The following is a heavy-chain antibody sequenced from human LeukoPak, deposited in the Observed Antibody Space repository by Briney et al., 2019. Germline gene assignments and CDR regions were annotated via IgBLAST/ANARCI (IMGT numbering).Heavy chain of an antibody. V-gene: IGHV1-8*01. Sequence: ASVKVSCKASGYTFTSFDINWVRQATGRGLEWMGWMNPNSGNTAYAQNFQGRVTMTRDTSISTAHMELSSLRAEDTAVYYCAKDQGWKSAHGNWFDPWGQGTLVTVSS. CDR2: MNPNSGNT. CDR1: GYTFTSFD. D-gene: IGHD1-1*01. J-gene: IGHJ5*02. CDR3: AKDQGWKSAHGNWFDP.